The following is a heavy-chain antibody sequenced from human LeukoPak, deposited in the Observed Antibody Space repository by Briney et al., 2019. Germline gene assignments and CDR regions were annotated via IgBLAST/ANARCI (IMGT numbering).Heavy chain of an antibody. CDR1: GGSFSGYY. V-gene: IGHV4-34*01. Sequence: SETLSLTCAVYGGSFSGYYWSWIRQPPGKGLEWIGEINHSGSTNYNPSLKRRVTISVDTSKNQFSLKLSSVTAADTAVYYCARGRNTAGPSEESDYWGQGTLVTVSS. D-gene: IGHD3-16*02. CDR3: ARGRNTAGPSEESDY. CDR2: INHSGST. J-gene: IGHJ4*02.